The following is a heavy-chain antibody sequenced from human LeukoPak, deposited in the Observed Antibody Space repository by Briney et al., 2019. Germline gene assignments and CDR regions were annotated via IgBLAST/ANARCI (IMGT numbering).Heavy chain of an antibody. CDR3: ARSVAASRDY. CDR2: INWNGGST. D-gene: IGHD2-15*01. CDR1: GFTFSSYA. V-gene: IGHV3-20*04. J-gene: IGHJ4*02. Sequence: GGSLRLSCAASGFTFSSYAMSWVRQAPGKGLEWVSGINWNGGSTGYADSVKGRFTISRDNAKNSLYLQMNSLRAEDTALYYCARSVAASRDYWGQGTLVTVSS.